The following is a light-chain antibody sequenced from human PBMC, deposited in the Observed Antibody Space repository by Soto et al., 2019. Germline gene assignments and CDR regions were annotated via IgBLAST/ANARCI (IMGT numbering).Light chain of an antibody. CDR1: QSISSS. Sequence: VMTQSPATLSVSPGEGATLSCRASQSISSSLAWYQQKPGQAPRLLIYGASSRATGIPDRFSGSGSGTDFTLTISSLEPEDFAVYYCQQYGSSPHFGGGTKVDIK. J-gene: IGKJ4*01. CDR3: QQYGSSPH. CDR2: GAS. V-gene: IGKV3-20*01.